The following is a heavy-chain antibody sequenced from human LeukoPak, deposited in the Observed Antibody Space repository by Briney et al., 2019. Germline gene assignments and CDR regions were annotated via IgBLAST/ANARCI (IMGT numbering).Heavy chain of an antibody. CDR1: GFTFSSYA. J-gene: IGHJ4*02. CDR3: ARGAPTRYFDY. CDR2: ISYDGSNK. Sequence: GGSLRLSCAASGFTFSSYAMHWVRQAPGKGLEWVAVISYDGSNKYYADSVKGRFTISRDNSKNTLYPQMNSLRAEDTAVYYCARGAPTRYFDYWGQGTLVTVSS. V-gene: IGHV3-30-3*01.